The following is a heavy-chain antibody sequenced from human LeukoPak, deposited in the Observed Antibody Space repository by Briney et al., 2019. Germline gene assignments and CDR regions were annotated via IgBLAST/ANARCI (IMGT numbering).Heavy chain of an antibody. CDR2: IYHSGST. Sequence: SETMSLTCAVSGYSISSGYYWGWIRQPPGKGLEWIGSIYHSGSTYYNPSLKSRVTISVDTSKNQFSLKLSSVTAADTAVYYCARRGSKSGWFDPWGQGTLVTVSS. CDR3: ARRGSKSGWFDP. J-gene: IGHJ5*02. D-gene: IGHD2-15*01. V-gene: IGHV4-38-2*01. CDR1: GYSISSGYY.